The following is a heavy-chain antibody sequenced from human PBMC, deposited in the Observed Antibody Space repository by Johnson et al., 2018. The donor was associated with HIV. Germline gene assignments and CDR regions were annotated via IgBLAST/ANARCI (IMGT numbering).Heavy chain of an antibody. V-gene: IGHV3-64*04. J-gene: IGHJ3*02. D-gene: IGHD3-10*01. CDR2: ISSNGGST. CDR3: ARDRFGSGRPNAFDM. CDR1: GFTFSSYA. Sequence: QVQLVESGGGLVQPGGSLRLSCAASGFTFSSYAMHWVRQAPGKGLEYVSAISSNGGSTYYADSVKGRFTISRDNSKNTVYLQMNTLRPEDTAVYYCARDRFGSGRPNAFDMWGQGTMVTVSS.